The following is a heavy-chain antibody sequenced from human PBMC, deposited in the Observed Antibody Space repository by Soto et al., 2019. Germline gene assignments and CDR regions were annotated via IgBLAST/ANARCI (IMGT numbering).Heavy chain of an antibody. Sequence: ASVKGSCKGSGYTFSRYRVSRVRQAPGQGLEWMGWISAYNGNTNYAQKLQGRVTMTTDTSTSTAYMELRSLRSDDTAVYYCARDSLEMYDYWGQGTLVTVSS. J-gene: IGHJ4*02. V-gene: IGHV1-18*04. CDR1: GYTFSRYR. CDR3: ARDSLEMYDY. D-gene: IGHD2-8*02. CDR2: ISAYNGNT.